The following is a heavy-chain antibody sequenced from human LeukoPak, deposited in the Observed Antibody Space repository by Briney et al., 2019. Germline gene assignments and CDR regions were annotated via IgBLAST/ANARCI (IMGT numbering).Heavy chain of an antibody. J-gene: IGHJ4*02. D-gene: IGHD6-19*01. V-gene: IGHV3-23*01. CDR3: AKGRDTSGRQNFDF. CDR2: VSASGSAT. Sequence: PGGSLRLSCEASGFTFTSYAMHWVRQAPGKGLEWVSSVSASGSATFYTDSTNGPFTISRDNAKNTFFLRMKNLRPGDTALYYCAKGRDTSGRQNFDFWGQGTLVTVSP. CDR1: GFTFTSYA.